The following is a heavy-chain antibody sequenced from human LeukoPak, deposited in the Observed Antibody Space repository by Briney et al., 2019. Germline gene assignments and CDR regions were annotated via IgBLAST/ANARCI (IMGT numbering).Heavy chain of an antibody. CDR2: FDPEDGET. Sequence: GASVKVSCKVSGYTLTELSMHWVRQAPGKGLEWMGGFDPEDGETIYAQKFQGRVTMTEDTSTDTAYMELSSLRSEDTAVYYCATVVNPYNWNWFDPWGQGTLVTVSS. J-gene: IGHJ5*02. D-gene: IGHD1-20*01. CDR1: GYTLTELS. V-gene: IGHV1-24*01. CDR3: ATVVNPYNWNWFDP.